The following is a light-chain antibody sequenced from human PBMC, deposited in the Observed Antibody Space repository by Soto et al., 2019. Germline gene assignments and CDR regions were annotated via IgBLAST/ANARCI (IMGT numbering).Light chain of an antibody. V-gene: IGLV2-14*01. CDR1: SSDVGGYNY. CDR3: SSYPSSSTL. Sequence: QSVLAQPASVSGSPGQSITISCTGTSSDVGGYNYVSWYQQHPGKAPKLMIYEVSNRPSGVSNRFSGSKSGNTASLTISGLQAEDEADYYCSSYPSSSTLFGTGNKVTVL. J-gene: IGLJ1*01. CDR2: EVS.